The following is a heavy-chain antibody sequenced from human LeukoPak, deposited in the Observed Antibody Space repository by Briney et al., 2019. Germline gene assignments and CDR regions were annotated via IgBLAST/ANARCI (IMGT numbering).Heavy chain of an antibody. Sequence: ASMKVSCKASGYTFTGYYLHWVRQAPGQGLEWMGWINPDTGATNYAQKFQGRVTMTRDTSINTVYMELTSLRSNDTAVYYCVRDLRGTYYYGSGALYWGQGTLVTVSS. D-gene: IGHD3-10*01. J-gene: IGHJ4*02. V-gene: IGHV1-2*02. CDR2: INPDTGAT. CDR1: GYTFTGYY. CDR3: VRDLRGTYYYGSGALY.